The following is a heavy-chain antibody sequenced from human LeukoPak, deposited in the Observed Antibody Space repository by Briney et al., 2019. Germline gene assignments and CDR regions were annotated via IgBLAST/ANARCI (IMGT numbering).Heavy chain of an antibody. V-gene: IGHV4-59*08. CDR2: IYYSGST. J-gene: IGHJ6*02. D-gene: IGHD3-3*01. Sequence: SETLSFTCTVSGGSISSYYWTWIRQPPGKGLEWIGYIYYSGSTNYNPSLKSRVTIAVDTANNQFSLNLSSVTAADTAVYYCAGMSSGYYYGMDVWGQGTTVSVSS. CDR1: GGSISSYY. CDR3: AGMSSGYYYGMDV.